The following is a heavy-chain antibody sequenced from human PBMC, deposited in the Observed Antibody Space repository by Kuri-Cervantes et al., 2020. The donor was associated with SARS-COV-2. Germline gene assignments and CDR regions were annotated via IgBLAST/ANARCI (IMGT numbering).Heavy chain of an antibody. J-gene: IGHJ4*02. CDR1: GYTFSDYY. CDR2: INPNSGGT. Sequence: ASVKVSCKASGYTFSDYYMYWVRQAPGQGLEWMGWINPNSGGTNYAQKFQGWVTMTRDTSSTGYMELSRLRSDDTAVYYCARGEGSRGLMVVLGWRGAGRLDFWGQGTLVTVSS. D-gene: IGHD3-10*01. CDR3: ARGEGSRGLMVVLGWRGAGRLDF. V-gene: IGHV1-2*04.